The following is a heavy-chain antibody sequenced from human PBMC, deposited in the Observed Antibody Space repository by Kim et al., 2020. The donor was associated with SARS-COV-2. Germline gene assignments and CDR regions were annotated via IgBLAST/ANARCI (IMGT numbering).Heavy chain of an antibody. CDR2: IKEDGGEK. CDR3: ARDPSGGSSWSRLPKYAMDV. Sequence: GSLRLSCAASGFNFSTYWMSWVRQAPGKGLEWVANIKEDGGEKYYVDSLKGRFTISRDNAKNSLYLQINSLRAEDMAVYYCARDPSGGSSWSRLPKYAMDVWGQGTTVTVSS. J-gene: IGHJ6*02. CDR1: GFNFSTYW. D-gene: IGHD6-13*01. V-gene: IGHV3-7*05.